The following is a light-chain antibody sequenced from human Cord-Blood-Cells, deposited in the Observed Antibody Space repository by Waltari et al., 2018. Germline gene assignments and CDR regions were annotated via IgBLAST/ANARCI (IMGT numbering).Light chain of an antibody. CDR3: CSYAGSSTFWV. V-gene: IGLV2-23*01. CDR2: EGS. Sequence: QSALTQPASVSGSPGQSTTIYCTGTSSDVGSYNLFSWYQQHPGRAPKPMIYEGSKRPSGVSNRFSGSKSGNTASLTISGLQAEDEADYYCCSYAGSSTFWVFGGGTKLTVL. CDR1: SSDVGSYNL. J-gene: IGLJ3*02.